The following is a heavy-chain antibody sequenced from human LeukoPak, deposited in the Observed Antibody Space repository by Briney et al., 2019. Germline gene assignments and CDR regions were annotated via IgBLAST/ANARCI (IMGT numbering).Heavy chain of an antibody. V-gene: IGHV3-74*01. J-gene: IGHJ4*02. CDR2: SNTDGRTT. Sequence: GGCLRLSCAASGFTFSRYWMHWVRQAPGEGLVWVARSNTDGRTTTYADSVKGRFTISRDNAKNLLYLQMNNLRAEDTAVYYCARIEDRDAAFDSWGQGTLVTVSS. CDR3: ARIEDRDAAFDS. D-gene: IGHD2-2*01. CDR1: GFTFSRYW.